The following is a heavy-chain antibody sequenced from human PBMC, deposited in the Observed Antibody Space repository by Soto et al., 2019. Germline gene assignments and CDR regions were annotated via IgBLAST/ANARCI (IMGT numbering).Heavy chain of an antibody. Sequence: GASVKVSCKASGYTFTSYGLSWVRQAPGQGLEWMGWINGYTGNTNYAQKFQGRVTLTTDTSTNTASLVLWTLIFDYTAVYYCARSWVTGKGGIDVWGQGTTVTVSS. D-gene: IGHD3-16*01. CDR1: GYTFTSYG. CDR2: INGYTGNT. CDR3: ARSWVTGKGGIDV. J-gene: IGHJ6*02. V-gene: IGHV1-18*01.